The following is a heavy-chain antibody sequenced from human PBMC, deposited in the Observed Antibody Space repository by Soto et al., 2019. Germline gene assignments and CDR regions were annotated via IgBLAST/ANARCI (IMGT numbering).Heavy chain of an antibody. V-gene: IGHV4-59*01. CDR1: GGSISSYY. Sequence: PSETLSLTCTVSGGSISSYYWSWIRQPPGKGLEWIGYIYYSGSTNYNPSLKSRVTISVDTSKNQFSLKLSSVTAADTAVYYCARALDTAMVDVDYWGQGTLVTVSS. CDR2: IYYSGST. J-gene: IGHJ4*02. D-gene: IGHD5-18*01. CDR3: ARALDTAMVDVDY.